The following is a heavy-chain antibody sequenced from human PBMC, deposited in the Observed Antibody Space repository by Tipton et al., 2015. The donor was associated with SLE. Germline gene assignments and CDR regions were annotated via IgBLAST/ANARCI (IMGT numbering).Heavy chain of an antibody. CDR1: GFTFSNFE. V-gene: IGHV3-48*03. Sequence: SLRLSCAVFGFTFSNFEMNWVRQAPGKGLEWVSYISNSGSTIEYADSVKGRFTISTDTGKNSLHLQMNNVGAEDTAVYYCASYSYESSGYTHFDYWGQGTLVTVSS. J-gene: IGHJ4*02. CDR3: ASYSYESSGYTHFDY. CDR2: ISNSGSTI. D-gene: IGHD3-16*02.